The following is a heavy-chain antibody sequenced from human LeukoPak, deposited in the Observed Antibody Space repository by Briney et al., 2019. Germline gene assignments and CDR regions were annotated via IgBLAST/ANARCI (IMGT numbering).Heavy chain of an antibody. CDR2: FYYGGST. D-gene: IGHD6-13*01. V-gene: IGHV4-59*11. J-gene: IGHJ3*02. CDR3: ARDLTDTTPAAGTRGDNAFDI. Sequence: PSETLSLTCTVSGGSMSSHSWSWIRQPPGKGLEWIGYFYYGGSTNYNPSLQSRVTISVDTSNNQFSLKLSSVTAADTAVYYCARDLTDTTPAAGTRGDNAFDIWGQGTMVTVSS. CDR1: GGSMSSHS.